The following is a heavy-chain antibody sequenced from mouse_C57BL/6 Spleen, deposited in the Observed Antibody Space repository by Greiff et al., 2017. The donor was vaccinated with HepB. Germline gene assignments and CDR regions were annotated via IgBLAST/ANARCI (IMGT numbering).Heavy chain of an antibody. CDR1: GYTFTDYY. J-gene: IGHJ3*01. D-gene: IGHD2-3*01. CDR2: IYPGSGNT. Sequence: QVQLKQSGAELVRPGASVKLSCKASGYTFTDYYINWVKQRPGQGLEWIARIYPGSGNTYYNEKFKGKATLTAEKSSSTAYMQLSSLTSEDSAVYFCARYGYYVSFAYWGQGTLVTVSA. CDR3: ARYGYYVSFAY. V-gene: IGHV1-76*01.